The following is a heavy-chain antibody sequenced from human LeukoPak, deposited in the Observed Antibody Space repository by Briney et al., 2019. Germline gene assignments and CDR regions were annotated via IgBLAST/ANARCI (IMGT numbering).Heavy chain of an antibody. CDR3: ARLFIAGTTWMDY. J-gene: IGHJ4*02. V-gene: IGHV4-31*03. CDR2: IHYSGST. D-gene: IGHD1-20*01. CDR1: GGSISSGGYY. Sequence: SETLSLTCTVSGGSISSGGYYWNWIRQHLGKGLEWIGYIHYSGSTYYNPSLKSRVAMSVDTSKNLFSLKLSSVTAADTAVYYCARLFIAGTTWMDYWGQGTLVTVSS.